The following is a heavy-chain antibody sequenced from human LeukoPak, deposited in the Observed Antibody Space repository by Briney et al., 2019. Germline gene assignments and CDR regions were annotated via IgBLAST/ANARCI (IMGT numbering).Heavy chain of an antibody. V-gene: IGHV3-74*01. CDR3: ARDLRLWFGESPFDY. D-gene: IGHD3-10*01. CDR2: INSDGSST. J-gene: IGHJ4*02. CDR1: GFTFSSYW. Sequence: GGSLRLSCAASGFTFSSYWMHWVRQAPGKGLVWVSRINSDGSSTSYADSVKGRFTISRDNAKNTVYLQMNSRRGEDTAVYYCARDLRLWFGESPFDYWGQGTLVTVSS.